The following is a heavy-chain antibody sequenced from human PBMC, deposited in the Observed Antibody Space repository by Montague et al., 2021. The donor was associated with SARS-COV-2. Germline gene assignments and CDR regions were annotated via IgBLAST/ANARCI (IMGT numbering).Heavy chain of an antibody. Sequence: SAKVSCKASGGTFSSYAINWVRQAPGQGLEWMGRIIPIHGIANNAQKFQGRVTIIADKSTSTAHMELSSLRSEDTAVYYCARDRVSSITAAGGVFDIWGQGTMVTVSS. J-gene: IGHJ3*02. V-gene: IGHV1-69*10. CDR2: IIPIHGIA. D-gene: IGHD6-13*01. CDR1: GGTFSSYA. CDR3: ARDRVSSITAAGGVFDI.